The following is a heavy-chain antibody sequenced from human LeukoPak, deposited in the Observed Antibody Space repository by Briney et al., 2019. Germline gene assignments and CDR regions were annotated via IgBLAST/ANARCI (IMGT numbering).Heavy chain of an antibody. J-gene: IGHJ4*02. Sequence: SETLSLTCTVSGDSIRSGVYYWSWIRHRPAKGLEWIGYIFHSGTTFYNSVLRSRVSISVDTSKNQFSLKLTSVTAADTAVYYCARASDSSGFYAEYFFDSWGQGTLVTVSS. CDR1: GDSIRSGVYY. V-gene: IGHV4-31*03. CDR2: IFHSGTT. D-gene: IGHD3-22*01. CDR3: ARASDSSGFYAEYFFDS.